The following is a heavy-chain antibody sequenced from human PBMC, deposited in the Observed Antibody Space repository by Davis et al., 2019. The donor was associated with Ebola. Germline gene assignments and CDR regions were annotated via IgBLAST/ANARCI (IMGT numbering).Heavy chain of an antibody. CDR2: IYYSGST. Sequence: PSETLSLTCTVSGGSISSYYWSWIRQPPGKGLEWIGYIYYSGSTNYNPSLKSRVTISVDTSKNQFSLKLSSVTAADTAVYYCARDLGYSGWFDPWGQGTLVTVSS. V-gene: IGHV4-59*12. CDR3: ARDLGYSGWFDP. D-gene: IGHD2-15*01. CDR1: GGSISSYY. J-gene: IGHJ5*02.